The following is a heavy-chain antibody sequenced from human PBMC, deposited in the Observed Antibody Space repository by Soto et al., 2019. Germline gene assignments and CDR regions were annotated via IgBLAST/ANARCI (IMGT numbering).Heavy chain of an antibody. CDR3: GGSGSSAAFYGMDV. D-gene: IGHD3-10*01. Sequence: ASVKVSCKASGFTFTSSAVQWVRQARGQRLEWIGWIVVGSGNTNCAQKFQERVTITRDMSTSTAYMELSSLRSEDTAVYYCGGSGSSAAFYGMDVWGQGTTVTVSS. CDR1: GFTFTSSA. J-gene: IGHJ6*02. V-gene: IGHV1-58*01. CDR2: IVVGSGNT.